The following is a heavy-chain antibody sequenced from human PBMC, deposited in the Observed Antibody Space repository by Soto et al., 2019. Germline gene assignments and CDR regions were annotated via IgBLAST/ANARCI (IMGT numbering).Heavy chain of an antibody. CDR3: ARYGYGDYNYYFDY. CDR2: ISAYNGNT. J-gene: IGHJ4*02. V-gene: IGHV1-18*01. D-gene: IGHD4-17*01. Sequence: SCGSQKNRQGLEWMGWISAYNGNTNYAQKLQGRVTMTTDTSTSTAYMELRSLRSDDTAVYYCARYGYGDYNYYFDYWGQGTLVTVSS.